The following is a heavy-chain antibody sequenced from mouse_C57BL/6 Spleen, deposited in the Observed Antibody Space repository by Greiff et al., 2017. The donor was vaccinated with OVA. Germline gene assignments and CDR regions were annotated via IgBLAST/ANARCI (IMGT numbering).Heavy chain of an antibody. D-gene: IGHD1-1*01. Sequence: EVQLVESGGGLVQPKGSLKLSCAASGFSFNTYAMNWVRQAPGKGLEWVARIRSKSNNYATYYADSVKDRFTISRDDSESMLYLQMNNLKTEDTAMYYCVRHDGTGGMDYWGQGTSVTVSS. CDR1: GFSFNTYA. V-gene: IGHV10-1*01. J-gene: IGHJ4*01. CDR2: IRSKSNNYAT. CDR3: VRHDGTGGMDY.